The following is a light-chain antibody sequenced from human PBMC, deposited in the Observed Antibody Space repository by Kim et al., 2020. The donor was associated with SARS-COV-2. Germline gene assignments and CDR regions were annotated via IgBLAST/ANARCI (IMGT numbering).Light chain of an antibody. CDR2: SDD. J-gene: IGLJ2*01. CDR3: AVWDDSLNGPV. V-gene: IGLV1-44*01. CDR1: SSIIGSNT. Sequence: GQRVTISCSGSSSIIGSNTVNWYQLLPGMAPKLLIHSDDQRPSGVPDRFSGSKSVTSFSLAISGLQSEDEADYFCAVWDDSLNGPVFGGGTKLTVL.